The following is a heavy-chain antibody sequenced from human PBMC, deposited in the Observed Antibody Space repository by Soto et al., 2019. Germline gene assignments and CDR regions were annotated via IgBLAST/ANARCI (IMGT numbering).Heavy chain of an antibody. Sequence: QVQLQESGPGLVKPPETLSLTCTVSGGSISSYYWSWIRQPPGKGLEWIGYIYYSGSTNYNPSLKSRVTISVDTSKNQFSLKLSSVTAADTAVYYCASGITGTGRSAFDIWGQGTMVTVSS. D-gene: IGHD1-7*01. V-gene: IGHV4-59*01. CDR1: GGSISSYY. CDR2: IYYSGST. J-gene: IGHJ3*02. CDR3: ASGITGTGRSAFDI.